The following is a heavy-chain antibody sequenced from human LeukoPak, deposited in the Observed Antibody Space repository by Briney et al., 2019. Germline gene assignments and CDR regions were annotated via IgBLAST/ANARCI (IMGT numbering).Heavy chain of an antibody. CDR1: GGSFSGYY. Sequence: SETLSLTCAVYGGSFSGYYWSWIRQPPGKGLEWIGEINHSGSTNYNPSLKSRVTISVDTSKNQFSLKLSSVTAADTAVYYCAGGVGYSRSWYGGYFDYWGQGTLVTVSS. D-gene: IGHD6-13*01. J-gene: IGHJ4*02. V-gene: IGHV4-34*01. CDR2: INHSGST. CDR3: AGGVGYSRSWYGGYFDY.